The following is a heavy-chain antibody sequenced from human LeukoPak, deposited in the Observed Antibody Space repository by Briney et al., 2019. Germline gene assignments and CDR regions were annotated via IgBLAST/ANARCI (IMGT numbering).Heavy chain of an antibody. CDR3: AKDPAGINVAGDY. CDR2: IRYDGNNK. Sequence: GSLRLPCGAAGITFRDYGMHWGRQAPGKGLGGGAFIRYDGNNKFYVDSVNGRFTISRDNSKNTVFLQMNSLRVEDTAVYYCAKDPAGINVAGDYWGQGTLVTVSS. V-gene: IGHV3-30*02. J-gene: IGHJ4*02. CDR1: GITFRDYG. D-gene: IGHD6-19*01.